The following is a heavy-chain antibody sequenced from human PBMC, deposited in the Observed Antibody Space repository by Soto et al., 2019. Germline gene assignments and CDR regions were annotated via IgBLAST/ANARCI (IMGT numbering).Heavy chain of an antibody. J-gene: IGHJ4*02. D-gene: IGHD6-13*01. CDR2: ISSSGNSI. CDR1: GFTFNDYY. V-gene: IGHV3-11*01. CDR3: ARRATAGRSFDY. Sequence: QVQLVESGGGLVKPGGSLSLSCAASGFTFNDYYMTWISQAPGKGLEWVSYISSSGNSIYYADSVKGRFTVSRDNAKNSLYLQMNSLRAEDTAVYYCARRATAGRSFDYWGLGTLVTVSS.